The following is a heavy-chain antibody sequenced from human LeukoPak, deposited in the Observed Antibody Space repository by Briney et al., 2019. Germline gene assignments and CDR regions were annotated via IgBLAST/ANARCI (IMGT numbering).Heavy chain of an antibody. J-gene: IGHJ4*02. CDR3: ARVNKGDYYDSSGYVDY. CDR2: IYHSGST. CDR1: GGSISSGGYS. Sequence: SQTLSLTCAVSGGSISSGGYSWSWIRQPPGKGLEWIGYIYHSGSTYYNPSLKSRVTISVDRSKNQFSLKLSSVTAADTAVYYCARVNKGDYYDSSGYVDYWGQGTLVTVSS. D-gene: IGHD3-22*01. V-gene: IGHV4-30-2*01.